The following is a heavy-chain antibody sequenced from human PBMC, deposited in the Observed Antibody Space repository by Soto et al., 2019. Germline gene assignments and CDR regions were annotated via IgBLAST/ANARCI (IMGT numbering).Heavy chain of an antibody. Sequence: EGSLRLSCAASGFTFSSYAMSWVRQAPGKGLEWVSAISGSGGSTYYADSVKGRFTISRDNSKNTLYLQMNSLRAEDTAVYYCAKDLRFWSGYAQPSGYWGQGTLVTVSS. D-gene: IGHD3-3*01. V-gene: IGHV3-23*01. CDR1: GFTFSSYA. CDR3: AKDLRFWSGYAQPSGY. CDR2: ISGSGGST. J-gene: IGHJ4*02.